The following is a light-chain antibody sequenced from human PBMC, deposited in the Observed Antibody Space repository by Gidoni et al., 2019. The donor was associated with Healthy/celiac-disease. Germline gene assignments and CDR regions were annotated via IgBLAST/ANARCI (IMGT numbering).Light chain of an antibody. V-gene: IGKV1-5*01. CDR2: DAS. CDR3: QQYNSYPYT. CDR1: QSISSW. J-gene: IGKJ2*01. Sequence: DIQMTQSPSTLSASVGDRGTITCRASQSISSWLAWYQQQPGKAPKLLIYDASSLESGVPSRFSGSGSGTEFTLTISSLQPDDFATYYCQQYNSYPYTFGQGTKLEIK.